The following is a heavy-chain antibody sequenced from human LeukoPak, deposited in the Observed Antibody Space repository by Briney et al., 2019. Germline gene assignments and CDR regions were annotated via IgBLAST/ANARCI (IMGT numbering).Heavy chain of an antibody. J-gene: IGHJ4*02. CDR1: GYTFTSYA. CDR2: INTNTGNP. V-gene: IGHV7-4-1*02. Sequence: ASVKVSCKASGYTFTSYAMNWVRQAPGQGLEWMGWINTNTGNPTYAQGFTGRFVFSLDTSVSTAYLQVSSLKAEDTAVYYCARGTNRWVVPAATARWLYYFDYWGQGTLVTVSS. D-gene: IGHD2-2*01. CDR3: ARGTNRWVVPAATARWLYYFDY.